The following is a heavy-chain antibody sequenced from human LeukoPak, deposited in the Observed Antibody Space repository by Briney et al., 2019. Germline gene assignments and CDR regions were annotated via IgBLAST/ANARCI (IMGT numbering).Heavy chain of an antibody. CDR3: VKGGSTSSREGKHVRFLEWLSSWYFDY. J-gene: IGHJ4*02. Sequence: GGSLRLSCAASGFTFSSYAMGWVRQAPGKGLEWVSAISGSGGSTYYADSVKGRFTISRDNSKNTLYLKMNSLRAEDTAVYYCVKGGSTSSREGKHVRFLEWLSSWYFDYWGQGTLVTVSS. D-gene: IGHD3-3*01. V-gene: IGHV3-23*01. CDR2: ISGSGGST. CDR1: GFTFSSYA.